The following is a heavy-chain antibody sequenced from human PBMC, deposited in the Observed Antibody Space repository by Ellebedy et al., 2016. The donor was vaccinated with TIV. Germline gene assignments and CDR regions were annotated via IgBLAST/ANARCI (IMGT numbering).Heavy chain of an antibody. J-gene: IGHJ6*02. CDR2: IHQDGSEK. CDR1: GFTFSSFW. D-gene: IGHD3-3*01. V-gene: IGHV3-7*01. Sequence: GESLKISCAASGFTFSSFWMSWVRQAPGKGLEWVANIHQDGSEKNYVDSVKGRFTISRDNAKNSLYLQMNGLRDEDTAVYYCARTGDSHLTIFGLIVISDRYYYGMDVWGQGTTVTVSS. CDR3: ARTGDSHLTIFGLIVISDRYYYGMDV.